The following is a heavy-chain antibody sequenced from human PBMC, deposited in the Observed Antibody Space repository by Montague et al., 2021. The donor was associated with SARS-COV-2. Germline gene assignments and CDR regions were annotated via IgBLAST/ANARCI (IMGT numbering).Heavy chain of an antibody. J-gene: IGHJ2*01. CDR3: AYGILTADWYFDL. Sequence: SRSLSCSASGFPFSTYAMSWVRQAPGTGLEWVSTISGSGGSTYYADSVKGRFTISRDNSKNTLYLQMNSLRAEDTAVYYCAYGILTADWYFDLWGRGTLVTVSS. CDR2: ISGSGGST. CDR1: GFPFSTYA. D-gene: IGHD3-9*01. V-gene: IGHV3-23*01.